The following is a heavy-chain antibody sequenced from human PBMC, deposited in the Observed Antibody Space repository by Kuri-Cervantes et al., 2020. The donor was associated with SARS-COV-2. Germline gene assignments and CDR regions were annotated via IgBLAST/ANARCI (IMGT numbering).Heavy chain of an antibody. Sequence: SETLSPTCTVSGGSISSGHYYWSWIRQPPGKGLECIGYIYYSGSTYYNPSLKSRVTMSVDKSKNQFSLKLSSVTAADTAVYYCARGILLWCGELSYMDVWGKGTTVTVSS. CDR1: GGSISSGHYY. CDR2: IYYSGST. D-gene: IGHD3-10*01. J-gene: IGHJ6*03. V-gene: IGHV4-30-2*01. CDR3: ARGILLWCGELSYMDV.